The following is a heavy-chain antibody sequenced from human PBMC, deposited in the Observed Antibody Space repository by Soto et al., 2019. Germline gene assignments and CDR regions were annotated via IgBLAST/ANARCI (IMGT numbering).Heavy chain of an antibody. CDR2: ITASTTTI. CDR1: GFIFTDYS. CDR3: ARDGRRGYDMDV. Sequence: GGSLRLTCVGSGFIFTDYSVNWVRQAPGKGLEWVSFITASTTTIYYADSVKGRFTISRDNAKNSVYLQMNSLRDEDTAVYYCARDGRRGYDMDVWGQGTTVTVSS. D-gene: IGHD1-1*01. J-gene: IGHJ6*02. V-gene: IGHV3-48*02.